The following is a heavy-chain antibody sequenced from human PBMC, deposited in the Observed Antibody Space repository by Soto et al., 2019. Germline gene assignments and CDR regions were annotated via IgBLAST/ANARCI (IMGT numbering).Heavy chain of an antibody. D-gene: IGHD5-12*01. V-gene: IGHV1-18*01. CDR1: GYTFSNYG. CDR2: ISGYNAKT. Sequence: QVQLVQSGAEVKKPGASVKVSCKATGYTFSNYGISWVRQAPGQGLEWMGWISGYNAKTYYTQKFQGRVTMTTDTSTSTAYMELRSLRSDDTAVYYCARDVEMGTITGYWGQGTLVTVSS. J-gene: IGHJ4*02. CDR3: ARDVEMGTITGY.